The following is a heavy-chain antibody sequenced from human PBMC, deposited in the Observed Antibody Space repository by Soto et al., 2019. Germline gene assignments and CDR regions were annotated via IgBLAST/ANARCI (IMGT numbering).Heavy chain of an antibody. D-gene: IGHD1-26*01. CDR1: GYTFTSYG. V-gene: IGHV1-18*01. Sequence: QVQLVQSGAEVKKPGASVKVSCKASGYTFTSYGISWVRQAPGQGLEWMGWISAYNGNTNYAQKLQGRVTMNTDTSTSKAYMELISLRSDDTAVYYCARVRSGRHQDSLGWYFYLWCSGTLVTVSS. CDR2: ISAYNGNT. CDR3: ARVRSGRHQDSLGWYFYL. J-gene: IGHJ2*01.